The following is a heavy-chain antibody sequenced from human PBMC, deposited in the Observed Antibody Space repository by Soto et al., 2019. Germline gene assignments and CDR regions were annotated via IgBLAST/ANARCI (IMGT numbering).Heavy chain of an antibody. CDR1: GFTLSSYA. Sequence: GGSLRLSCAASGFTLSSYAMSWVRQAPGKGLEWVSSIRVGAGRIWYADSVKGRFTISRDNFENTVYLQMSSLRAEDSAKYYCATENTSQGMFDNWGQGTLVTVSS. J-gene: IGHJ4*02. CDR2: IRVGAGRI. CDR3: ATENTSQGMFDN. V-gene: IGHV3-23*01.